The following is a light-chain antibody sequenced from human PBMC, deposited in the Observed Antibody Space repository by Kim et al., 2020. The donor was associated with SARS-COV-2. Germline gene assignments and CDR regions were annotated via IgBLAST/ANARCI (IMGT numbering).Light chain of an antibody. Sequence: ELTQPPSASANPGQTVTISCSGTISNIGDNSVYWYQHLPGTGPKLLIYTNDRRPSGVPERFSGSKSATSASLAISGLRSEDDADYYCATWDDSLSGWVFGGGTQLTVL. V-gene: IGLV1-47*01. CDR3: ATWDDSLSGWV. CDR1: ISNIGDNS. J-gene: IGLJ3*02. CDR2: TND.